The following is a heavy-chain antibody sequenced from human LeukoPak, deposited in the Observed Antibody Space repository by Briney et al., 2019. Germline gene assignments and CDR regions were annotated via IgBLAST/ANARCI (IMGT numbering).Heavy chain of an antibody. V-gene: IGHV1-69*13. CDR3: ARDLYSSGWTDAFDI. CDR2: IIPIFGTA. CDR1: GGTFSSYA. D-gene: IGHD6-19*01. Sequence: SVKVSCKASGGTFSSYAISWVRQAPGQGLEWMGGIIPIFGTANYAQKFQGRVTITADESTSTAYMELSSLRSEDTAVYYCARDLYSSGWTDAFDIWGQGTMVTASS. J-gene: IGHJ3*02.